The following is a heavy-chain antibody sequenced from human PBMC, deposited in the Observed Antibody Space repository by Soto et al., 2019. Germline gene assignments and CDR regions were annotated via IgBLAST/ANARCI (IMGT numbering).Heavy chain of an antibody. CDR3: ASPRRYSYTYAPYPY. Sequence: PWQTLSLTCTVSGGSISSGDYYLSWIRKPPGKGLEWIGYIYYSGSSFYNPSLKSRVTISVDTSKNQFSLKLSSVTTADTAVYYCASPRRYSYTYAPYPYWGQGTLVTVSS. CDR2: IYYSGSS. D-gene: IGHD5-18*01. J-gene: IGHJ4*02. CDR1: GGSISSGDYY. V-gene: IGHV4-30-4*01.